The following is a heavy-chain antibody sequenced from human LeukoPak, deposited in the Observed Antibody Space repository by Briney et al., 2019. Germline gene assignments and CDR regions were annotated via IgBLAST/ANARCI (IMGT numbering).Heavy chain of an antibody. CDR3: ARLYCSSTSCSHYHYYGMDV. CDR1: GYTFTSYD. Sequence: GASVKVSCKASGYTFTSYDINWVRQATGQGLEWMGWMNPNSGNTGYAQKFQGRVTMTRNTSISTAYMELSSLRSEDTAVYYCARLYCSSTSCSHYHYYGMDVWGQGTTVTVSS. CDR2: MNPNSGNT. V-gene: IGHV1-8*01. J-gene: IGHJ6*02. D-gene: IGHD2-2*01.